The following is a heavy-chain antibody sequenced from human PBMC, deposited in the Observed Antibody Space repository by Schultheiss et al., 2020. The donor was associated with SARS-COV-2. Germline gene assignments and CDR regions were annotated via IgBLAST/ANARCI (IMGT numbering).Heavy chain of an antibody. V-gene: IGHV1-18*01. CDR2: ISGYNGNT. D-gene: IGHD6-19*01. Sequence: ASVKVSCKASGYTFTSYGISWVRQAPGQGLEWMGWISGYNGNTNYAQKLQGRVTMTTDTSTSTAYMELRSLRSDDTAVYYCARSGSPYSSGWYLDYWGQGTLVTVSS. CDR3: ARSGSPYSSGWYLDY. J-gene: IGHJ4*02. CDR1: GYTFTSYG.